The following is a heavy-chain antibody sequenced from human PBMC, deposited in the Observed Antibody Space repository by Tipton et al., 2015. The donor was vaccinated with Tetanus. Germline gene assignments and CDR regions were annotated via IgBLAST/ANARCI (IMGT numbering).Heavy chain of an antibody. CDR1: GGSISGSSYY. V-gene: IGHV4-31*03. CDR2: IYYSGGT. Sequence: TLSLTCSVSGGSISGSSYYWSWIRQPPGKALEWIGSIYYSGGTFYNPSFESRVTISVDTSKNQFSLKLTSVTDADTAVYYCARDQGGGRVVRLNWFDPWGQGTLVTVSS. CDR3: ARDQGGGRVVRLNWFDP. D-gene: IGHD6-6*01. J-gene: IGHJ5*02.